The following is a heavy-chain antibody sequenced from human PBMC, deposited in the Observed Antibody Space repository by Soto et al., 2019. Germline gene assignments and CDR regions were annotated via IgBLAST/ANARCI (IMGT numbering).Heavy chain of an antibody. CDR1: GFTFCDYA. J-gene: IGHJ4*02. CDR3: TRGVSRVITFGGVIPQGFDY. D-gene: IGHD3-16*02. Sequence: PGGSLRLSCTASGFTFCDYAMSWFRQAPGKGLEWVGFIRRKVYGGTTEYAASVKGRLIISRDDSKSIAYLQMNSLKTEDTAVYYCTRGVSRVITFGGVIPQGFDYWGQGTLVTVSS. V-gene: IGHV3-49*03. CDR2: IRRKVYGGTT.